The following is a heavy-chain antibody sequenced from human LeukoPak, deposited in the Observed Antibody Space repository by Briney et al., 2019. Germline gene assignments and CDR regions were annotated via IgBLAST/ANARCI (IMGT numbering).Heavy chain of an antibody. J-gene: IGHJ5*02. V-gene: IGHV4-34*01. CDR2: INHSGST. Sequence: PLETLSLTCAVYGGSFSGYYWSWIRQPPGKGLEWIGEINHSGSTNYNPSLKSRVTISVDTSKNQFSLKLSSVTAADTAVYYCARAKALGYCSGGSCYPRGFDPWGQGTLVTVSS. CDR3: ARAKALGYCSGGSCYPRGFDP. D-gene: IGHD2-15*01. CDR1: GGSFSGYY.